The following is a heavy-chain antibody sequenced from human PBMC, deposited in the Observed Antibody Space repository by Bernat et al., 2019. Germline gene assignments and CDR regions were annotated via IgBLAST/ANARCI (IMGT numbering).Heavy chain of an antibody. CDR1: GFTFSSYG. J-gene: IGHJ4*02. CDR2: ISYDGSNK. Sequence: QVQLVESGGGVVQPGRSLRLSCAASGFTFSSYGMHWVRQAPGKGLEWVAVISYDGSNKYYADSVKGRFTISRDNSKNTLYLQMNSLRAEDTAVYYCAKGYVRQLWSPIDYWGQGTLVTVSS. D-gene: IGHD5-18*01. V-gene: IGHV3-30*18. CDR3: AKGYVRQLWSPIDY.